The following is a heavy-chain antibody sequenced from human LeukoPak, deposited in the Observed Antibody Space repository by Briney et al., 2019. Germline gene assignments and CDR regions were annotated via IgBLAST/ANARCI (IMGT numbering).Heavy chain of an antibody. J-gene: IGHJ4*02. CDR2: IYPGDSDT. CDR3: ASLPDWSGSNYYFDH. D-gene: IGHD5-24*01. CDR1: GYSFTSYW. V-gene: IGHV5-51*01. Sequence: GESLKISCKGSGYSFTSYWIGWVRQMPGKGLEWMGIIYPGDSDTRYSPSFQGQVTISADKSISTAYLQWSSLKASDTAMYYCASLPDWSGSNYYFDHWGQGTLVTVSS.